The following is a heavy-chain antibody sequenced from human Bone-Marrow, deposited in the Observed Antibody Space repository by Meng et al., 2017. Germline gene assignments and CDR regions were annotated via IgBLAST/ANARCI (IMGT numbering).Heavy chain of an antibody. J-gene: IGHJ4*02. V-gene: IGHV1-2*06. CDR3: ARDEDISAAGKLFSDY. CDR1: GYYFPDYW. D-gene: IGHD6-13*01. CDR2: INPKSGDT. Sequence: VTRGRYGGAGQNAWVSVRVSVKASGYYFPDYWLHWVRRAPGQGLEWMGRINPKSGDTHYAQRFQGRVTMTGDTSISTAYMELSGLRSDDTAMYYCARDEDISAAGKLFSDYWGQGTLVTVSS.